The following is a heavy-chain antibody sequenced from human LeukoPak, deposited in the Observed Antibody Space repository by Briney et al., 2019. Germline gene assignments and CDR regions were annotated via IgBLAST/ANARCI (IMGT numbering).Heavy chain of an antibody. Sequence: GGTLRLSCAASGFTFSSYGMSWVRQAPGKGLEWVSGISGSGGSTYYADSVKGRFTISRDNSKNTLYLQMNGLRAEDTAVYYCAKENIRYSYGLYYFDYWGQGTLVTVSS. CDR3: AKENIRYSYGLYYFDY. V-gene: IGHV3-23*01. D-gene: IGHD5-18*01. CDR2: ISGSGGST. J-gene: IGHJ4*02. CDR1: GFTFSSYG.